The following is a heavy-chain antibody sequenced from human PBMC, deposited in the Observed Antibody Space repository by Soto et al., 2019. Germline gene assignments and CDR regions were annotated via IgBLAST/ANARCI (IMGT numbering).Heavy chain of an antibody. CDR1: GGSFSGYY. CDR2: INHSGST. D-gene: IGHD6-13*01. V-gene: IGHV4-34*01. J-gene: IGHJ5*02. Sequence: QVQPQQWGAGLLKPSETLSLTCAVYGGSFSGYYWSWIRQPPGKGLEWIGEINHSGSTNYNPSLKSRVTISVDTSKNQFSLKLSSVTAADTAVYYCAREADGLAAAGTGTYNWFDPWGQGTLVTVSS. CDR3: AREADGLAAAGTGTYNWFDP.